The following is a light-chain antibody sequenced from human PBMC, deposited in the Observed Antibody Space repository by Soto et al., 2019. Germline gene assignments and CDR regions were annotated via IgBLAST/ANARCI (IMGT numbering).Light chain of an antibody. Sequence: ETVLTQSPATLSLSPGERATLACRAIRSISTYLAWYQQKPGQAPRLLIYEALNRATGIPARFSGSGSGPDFTLTISSLEPEDFAVYYCQKRNNWQLTFGGGTKVEIK. CDR1: RSISTY. J-gene: IGKJ4*02. CDR3: QKRNNWQLT. CDR2: EAL. V-gene: IGKV3-11*01.